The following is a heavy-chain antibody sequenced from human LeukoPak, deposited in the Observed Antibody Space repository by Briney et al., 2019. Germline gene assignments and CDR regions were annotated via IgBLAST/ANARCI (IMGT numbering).Heavy chain of an antibody. CDR3: ATQHSGWYGGFVDY. J-gene: IGHJ4*02. Sequence: ASVKVSCKVSGYTLTELSMHWVRHAPGKGLEWMGGFDPEDGETIYAQKFQGRVTMTEDTSTDTAYMELSSLRSEDTAVYYCATQHSGWYGGFVDYWGQGTLVTVSS. CDR1: GYTLTELS. D-gene: IGHD6-19*01. V-gene: IGHV1-24*01. CDR2: FDPEDGET.